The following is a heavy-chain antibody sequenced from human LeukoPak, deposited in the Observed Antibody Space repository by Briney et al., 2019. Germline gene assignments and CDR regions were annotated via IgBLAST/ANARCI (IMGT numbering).Heavy chain of an antibody. V-gene: IGHV4-31*03. Sequence: SETLSLTCTVSGCSISSGGYYWSWIRQYPGKSLEWIGYIYYSGSTYYNPSLKSRVTISVDTSKNQFSLKLSSVTAADTAVYYCARVRFLEWLSITYYFDYWGQGTLVTVSS. CDR3: ARVRFLEWLSITYYFDY. D-gene: IGHD3-3*01. CDR1: GCSISSGGYY. J-gene: IGHJ4*02. CDR2: IYYSGST.